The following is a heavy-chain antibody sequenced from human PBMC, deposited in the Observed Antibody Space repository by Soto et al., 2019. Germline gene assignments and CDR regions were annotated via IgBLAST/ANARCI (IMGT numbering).Heavy chain of an antibody. CDR2: ISDTGAST. CDR3: AKGRGSGWAWYFDN. J-gene: IGHJ4*02. D-gene: IGHD6-19*01. V-gene: IGHV3-23*01. Sequence: GGSLRLSCEASGFTFKESAMNWVRQAPGKGLEWVASISDTGASTWYAESVRGRLSISRDNSKNTLYLQMKSRRGEDTAVYYCAKGRGSGWAWYFDNWGQGALVTVSS. CDR1: GFTFKESA.